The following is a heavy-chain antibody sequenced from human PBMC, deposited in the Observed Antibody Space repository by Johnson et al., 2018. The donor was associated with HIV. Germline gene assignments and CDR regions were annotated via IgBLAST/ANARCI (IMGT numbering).Heavy chain of an antibody. D-gene: IGHD3-16*01. CDR1: RFTFSTYA. CDR2: ISYDGINK. V-gene: IGHV3-30-3*01. CDR3: ARGALGDWVDAFDI. Sequence: QVQLVESGGGVVQPGRSLRLSCAASRFTFSTYAMHWVRQAPGKGLEWVAVISYDGINKYYADSVNGRFTISRDNSKNTLYLQMHSLRAEDTAVYYCARGALGDWVDAFDIWGQGTMVTVSS. J-gene: IGHJ3*02.